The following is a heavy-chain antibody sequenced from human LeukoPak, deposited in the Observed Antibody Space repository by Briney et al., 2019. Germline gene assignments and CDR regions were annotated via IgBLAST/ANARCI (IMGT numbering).Heavy chain of an antibody. J-gene: IGHJ4*02. V-gene: IGHV1-18*01. D-gene: IGHD1-26*01. Sequence: ASVKVSCKASGYTFTSYGISWVRQAPGQGLEWMGWISAYNGNTNYAQKLQGRVTITTDTSTSTAYMELRSLRSDDTAVYYCARDQELLSGISFDYWGQGTLVTVSS. CDR2: ISAYNGNT. CDR1: GYTFTSYG. CDR3: ARDQELLSGISFDY.